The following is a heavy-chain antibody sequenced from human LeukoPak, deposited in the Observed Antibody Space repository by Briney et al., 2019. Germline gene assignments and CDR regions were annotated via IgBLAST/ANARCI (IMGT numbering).Heavy chain of an antibody. D-gene: IGHD3-9*01. CDR2: INPNSGGT. V-gene: IGHV1-2*02. J-gene: IGHJ4*02. CDR1: GYTFTGYY. Sequence: ASVKVSCKASGYTFTGYYMHWVRQAPGQGLEWMGWINPNSGGTNYAQKFQGRVTMTRDTSISTAYMELSRLRSDDTAVYYCARRGDILTGYYDYWGQGTLVTASS. CDR3: ARRGDILTGYYDY.